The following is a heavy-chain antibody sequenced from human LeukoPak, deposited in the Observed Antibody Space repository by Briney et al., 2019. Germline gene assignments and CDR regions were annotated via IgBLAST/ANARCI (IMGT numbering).Heavy chain of an antibody. CDR3: ARAYSSGWYADY. V-gene: IGHV1-18*01. CDR2: ISAYNGNT. J-gene: IGHJ4*02. CDR1: GYTFTSYG. Sequence: ASVKVSFKASGYTFTSYGISWVRQAPGQGLEWMGWISAYNGNTNYAQKLQSRVTMTTDTSTSTAYMELRSLRSDDTAVYYCARAYSSGWYADYWGQGTLVTVSS. D-gene: IGHD6-19*01.